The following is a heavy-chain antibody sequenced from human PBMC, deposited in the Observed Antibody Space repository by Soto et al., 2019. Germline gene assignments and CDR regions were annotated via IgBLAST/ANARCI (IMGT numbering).Heavy chain of an antibody. Sequence: QVQLVESGGGVVQPGRSLRLSCAASGFTFSSYSMHWVRQAPGKGLEWVAVISYDGRNKYYADSVKGRFTISRDNSKNTWYLQMNSLRADDTAVYYCASEIARLLGYWGPGTLVTVSS. J-gene: IGHJ4*01. CDR1: GFTFSSYS. CDR2: ISYDGRNK. CDR3: ASEIARLLGY. V-gene: IGHV3-30*04. D-gene: IGHD3-22*01.